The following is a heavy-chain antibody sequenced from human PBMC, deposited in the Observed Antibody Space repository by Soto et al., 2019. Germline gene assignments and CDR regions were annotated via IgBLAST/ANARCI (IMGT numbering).Heavy chain of an antibody. CDR2: IYYSGST. V-gene: IGHV4-39*01. Sequence: SDTLSLTCTVSGGSLSSSSYYWGWIRQPPGKGLEWIGSIYYSGSTYYNPSLKSRVTISVDTSKNQFSLKLSSVTAADTAVYYCARQWPSLVLLWFGFYSPWGQGTLVPVSS. CDR3: ARQWPSLVLLWFGFYSP. D-gene: IGHD3-10*01. J-gene: IGHJ5*02. CDR1: GGSLSSSSYY.